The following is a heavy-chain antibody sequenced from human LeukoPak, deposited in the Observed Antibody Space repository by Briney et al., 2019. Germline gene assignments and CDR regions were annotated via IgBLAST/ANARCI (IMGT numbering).Heavy chain of an antibody. V-gene: IGHV3-33*01. CDR1: GFPFSSFG. Sequence: GGSLRLSCAASGFPFSSFGMHWVRQAPGKGLEWVAVIWYDGSNKYYADSVKGRFTISRDNSKNTLFLQMSSLRAEDTALYYCARDRVGATGLEFDYWGQGALVTVSS. CDR2: IWYDGSNK. D-gene: IGHD1-26*01. CDR3: ARDRVGATGLEFDY. J-gene: IGHJ4*02.